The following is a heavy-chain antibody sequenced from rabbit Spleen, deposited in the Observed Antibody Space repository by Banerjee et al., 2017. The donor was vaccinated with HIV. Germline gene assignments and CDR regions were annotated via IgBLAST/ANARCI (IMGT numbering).Heavy chain of an antibody. V-gene: IGHV1S7*01. CDR1: GFDFRRYY. CDR3: ARAGYAGYGYANFRDYYGMDL. J-gene: IGHJ6*01. D-gene: IGHD6-1*01. CDR2: IDVGEGST. Sequence: QVKETGGGLVQPGGSLTLSCKASGFDFRRYYLSWVRQAPGKGLEWIGIIDVGEGSTDYASWVNSRFTISSDNAQNTVDLQMSGLTAADTATYFCARAGYAGYGYANFRDYYGMDLWGPGTLVTVS.